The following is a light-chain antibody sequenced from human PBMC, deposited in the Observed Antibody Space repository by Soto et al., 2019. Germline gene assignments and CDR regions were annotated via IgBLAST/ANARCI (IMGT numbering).Light chain of an antibody. Sequence: EIVLTQSPGTLSLSPGVRATLSCRASQTVSSSYLAWSQLKPGQAPRPLIYGASNRATGVPDRFSGTGSGTDFTLTISRLEPEDFAVYYCHLYGTSPLFTFGQGTKLEIK. CDR3: HLYGTSPLFT. J-gene: IGKJ2*01. CDR1: QTVSSSY. CDR2: GAS. V-gene: IGKV3-20*01.